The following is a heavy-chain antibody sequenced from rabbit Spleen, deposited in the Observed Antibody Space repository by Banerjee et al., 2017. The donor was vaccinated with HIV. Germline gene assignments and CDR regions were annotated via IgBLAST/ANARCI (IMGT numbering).Heavy chain of an antibody. Sequence: QEQLVESGGDLVKPGASLTLTCTASGFSFSSTYYMCWVRQPPGKGLEWIGCIYPGSSGTTYYASWAKGRFTISKTSSTTVTLRMTSLTAADTATYFCARDAAGREDFNLWGPGTLVTVS. D-gene: IGHD4-2*01. J-gene: IGHJ4*01. CDR1: GFSFSSTYY. CDR2: IYPGSSGTT. V-gene: IGHV1S45*01. CDR3: ARDAAGREDFNL.